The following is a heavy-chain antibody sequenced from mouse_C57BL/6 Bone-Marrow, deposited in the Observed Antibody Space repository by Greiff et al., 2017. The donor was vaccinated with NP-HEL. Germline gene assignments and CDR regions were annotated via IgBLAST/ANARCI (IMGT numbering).Heavy chain of an antibody. D-gene: IGHD1-3*01. Sequence: EVQLQQSGPELVKPGASVKISCKASGYTFTDYYMNWVKQSHGKSLEWIGDINPNNGGTSYNQKFKGKATLTVDKSSSTAYMELRSLTSEDSAVYYCERSPITDYWYFDVWGTGTTVTVSS. CDR3: ERSPITDYWYFDV. CDR2: INPNNGGT. J-gene: IGHJ1*03. CDR1: GYTFTDYY. V-gene: IGHV1-26*01.